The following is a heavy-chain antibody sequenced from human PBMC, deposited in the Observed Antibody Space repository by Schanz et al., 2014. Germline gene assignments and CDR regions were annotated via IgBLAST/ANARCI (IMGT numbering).Heavy chain of an antibody. J-gene: IGHJ5*02. CDR2: IYHSGRT. CDR3: ARGDISGYNGGLMDT. V-gene: IGHV4-4*02. CDR1: GDSITSNRW. D-gene: IGHD5-12*01. Sequence: QVQLQESGPGLVKPSATLTLTCAVSGDSITSNRWWSWVRQPPGKGLEWIGEIYHSGRTNYDPSLKSRVTISMDNSNNQLSLKVSSVTAADTAIYYCARGDISGYNGGLMDTWGQGTLVTVSS.